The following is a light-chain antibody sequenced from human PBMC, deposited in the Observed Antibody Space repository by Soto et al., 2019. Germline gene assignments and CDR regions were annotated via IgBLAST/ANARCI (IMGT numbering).Light chain of an antibody. Sequence: QSVLTQPPSVSGAPGQRVTISCTGSSSNIGAGYDVHWYQQLPGAAPQLLIHGNNNRPSGVPDRISGSNSGTSASLAITGLQAEDEADYYCQSYDSSLSSWVFGGGTKVTVL. CDR1: SSNIGAGYD. CDR3: QSYDSSLSSWV. CDR2: GNN. V-gene: IGLV1-40*01. J-gene: IGLJ3*02.